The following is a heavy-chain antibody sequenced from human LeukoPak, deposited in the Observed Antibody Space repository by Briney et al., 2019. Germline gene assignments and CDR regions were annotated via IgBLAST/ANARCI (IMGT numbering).Heavy chain of an antibody. D-gene: IGHD2-21*02. Sequence: GGSLRLSCAASGFTFDDYAMHWVRQSPGKGLEWVSGISWNSGSISYADSVKGRFTISRDNAKNTLYLQMNSLRAEDTAVYYCARLAYCGGDCYSGVDYWGQGTLVTVSS. CDR1: GFTFDDYA. CDR3: ARLAYCGGDCYSGVDY. V-gene: IGHV3-9*01. J-gene: IGHJ4*02. CDR2: ISWNSGSI.